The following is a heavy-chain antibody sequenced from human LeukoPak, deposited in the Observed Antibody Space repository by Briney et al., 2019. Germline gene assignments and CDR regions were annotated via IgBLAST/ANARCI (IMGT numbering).Heavy chain of an antibody. CDR1: GYSISSGYY. D-gene: IGHD6-19*01. CDR3: ARGPHEYSSGWYGLDY. Sequence: SETLSLTCAVSGYSISSGYYWGWIRQPPGKGLGWIGSIYHSGSTYYNPSLKSRVTISVDPSKNQFSLKLSSVTAADTAVYYCARGPHEYSSGWYGLDYWGQGTLVTVSS. J-gene: IGHJ4*02. V-gene: IGHV4-38-2*01. CDR2: IYHSGST.